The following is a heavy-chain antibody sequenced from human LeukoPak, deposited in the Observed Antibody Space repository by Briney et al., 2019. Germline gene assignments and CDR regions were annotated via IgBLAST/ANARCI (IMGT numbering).Heavy chain of an antibody. CDR2: IRSKANSYAT. CDR3: THYASGWSY. CDR1: GFTFSGSA. V-gene: IGHV3-73*01. J-gene: IGHJ4*02. D-gene: IGHD6-19*01. Sequence: GGSLRLSCAASGFTFSGSAMHWVRQASGEGLEWVGRIRSKANSYATAYAASVKGRFTISRDDSKNTAYLRMNSLKTEDTAVYYCTHYASGWSYWGQGNLVTVSS.